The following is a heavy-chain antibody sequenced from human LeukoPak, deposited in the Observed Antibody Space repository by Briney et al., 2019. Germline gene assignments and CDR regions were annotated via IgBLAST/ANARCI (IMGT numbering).Heavy chain of an antibody. J-gene: IGHJ4*02. Sequence: SETLSLTCTVSGGSISSSSYYWGWIRQLPGKGLEWIGSIYYSGSTYYNPSLKSRVTISVDTSKNQFSLKLSSVTAADTAVYYCARQVRYYDSSGYYSIIYFDYWGQGTLVTVSS. CDR1: GGSISSSSYY. D-gene: IGHD3-22*01. CDR3: ARQVRYYDSSGYYSIIYFDY. V-gene: IGHV4-39*01. CDR2: IYYSGST.